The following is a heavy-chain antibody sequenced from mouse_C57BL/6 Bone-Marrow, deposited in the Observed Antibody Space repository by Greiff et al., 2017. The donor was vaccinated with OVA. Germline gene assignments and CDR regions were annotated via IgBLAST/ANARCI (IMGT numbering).Heavy chain of an antibody. V-gene: IGHV1-69*01. D-gene: IGHD1-1*01. J-gene: IGHJ2*01. CDR2: IDPSGSYT. CDR1: GYTFTSYW. Sequence: QVQLQQPGAELVMPGASVKLSCKASGYTFTSYWMHWVTQRPGQGLEWIGEIDPSGSYTYYKQTVKGKSTLTVDKSSSTAYMQLSSLTSEDSAVYYCARRVYGSSDFDYWGQGTTLTVSS. CDR3: ARRVYGSSDFDY.